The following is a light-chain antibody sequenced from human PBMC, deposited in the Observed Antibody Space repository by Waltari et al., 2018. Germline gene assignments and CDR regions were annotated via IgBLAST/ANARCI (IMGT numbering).Light chain of an antibody. J-gene: IGLJ1*01. CDR2: DVT. CDR1: SRDIGTYNR. CDR3: SSKMSSSTPYV. Sequence: QSVLTQPPSVSGSPGQSVTISCTGTSRDIGTYNRVSWYQQAPGTAPKLILYDVTDRPSGVPDRFAGSKSGTTASLTISGLQAEDEADYYGSSKMSSSTPYVFGTGTKVTVL. V-gene: IGLV2-18*02.